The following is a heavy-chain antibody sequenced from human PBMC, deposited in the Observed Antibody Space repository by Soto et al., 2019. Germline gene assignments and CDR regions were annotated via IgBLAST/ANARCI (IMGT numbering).Heavy chain of an antibody. V-gene: IGHV4-59*08. J-gene: IGHJ4*02. Sequence: LIRQPPGKGLEWIGYIYYSGSTNYNPSLKSRVTISVDTSKNQFSPKLSSVTAADTAVYYCARRYGYSFDYWGQGTLVTVSS. D-gene: IGHD1-1*01. CDR3: ARRYGYSFDY. CDR2: IYYSGST.